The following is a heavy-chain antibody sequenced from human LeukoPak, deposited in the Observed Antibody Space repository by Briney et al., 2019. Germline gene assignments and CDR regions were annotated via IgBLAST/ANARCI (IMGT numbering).Heavy chain of an antibody. V-gene: IGHV1-69*05. Sequence: SVKVSCKASGGTFSSYAISWVRQAPGQGLEWMGGIIPIFGTANYAQNFQGRVTMTRDTSTSTVYTELSSLRSEDTAVYYCARGDYGGNLDHFDYWGQGTLVTVSS. CDR1: GGTFSSYA. CDR2: IIPIFGTA. J-gene: IGHJ4*02. D-gene: IGHD4-23*01. CDR3: ARGDYGGNLDHFDY.